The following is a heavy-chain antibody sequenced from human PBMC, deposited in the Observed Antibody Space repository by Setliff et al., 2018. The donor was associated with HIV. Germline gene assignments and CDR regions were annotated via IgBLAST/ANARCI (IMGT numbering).Heavy chain of an antibody. CDR1: GGSISSRNYY. J-gene: IGHJ3*02. CDR2: IYYSGST. Sequence: SETLSLTCTVSGGSISSRNYYWAWIRQPPGKGLEWIGTIYYSGSTYYNPSLRSRVTISVDTSKNQFSLKLSSVTAADTAVYYCARDRGSGWYGDAFDIWGQGTMVTVSS. V-gene: IGHV4-39*07. D-gene: IGHD6-19*01. CDR3: ARDRGSGWYGDAFDI.